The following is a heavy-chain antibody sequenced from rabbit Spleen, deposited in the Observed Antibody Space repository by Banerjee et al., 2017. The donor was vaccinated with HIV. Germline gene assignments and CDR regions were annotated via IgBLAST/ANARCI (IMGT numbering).Heavy chain of an antibody. Sequence: QEQLEESGGDLVKPEGSLTLTCTASGFSFSGSYWICWVRQAPGKGLEWIACIYGGGSSGSSYFASWVSGRFIMSRTSSTTVTLQMTSLTAADTATYFCARDLVTAIGWNFALWGPGTLVTVS. CDR1: GFSFSGSYW. V-gene: IGHV1S45*01. J-gene: IGHJ4*01. D-gene: IGHD7-1*01. CDR3: ARDLVTAIGWNFAL. CDR2: IYGGGSSGSS.